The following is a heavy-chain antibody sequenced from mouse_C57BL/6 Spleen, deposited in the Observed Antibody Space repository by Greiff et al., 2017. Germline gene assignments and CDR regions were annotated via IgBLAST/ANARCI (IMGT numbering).Heavy chain of an antibody. CDR2: ISYDGSN. J-gene: IGHJ4*01. CDR3: ARDPIYYGNYGGAMDY. V-gene: IGHV3-6*01. Sequence: ESGPGLVKPSQSLSLTCSVTGYSITSGYYWNWIRQFPGNKLEWMGYISYDGSNNYNPSLKNRISITRDTSKNQFFLKLNSVTTEDTATYYCARDPIYYGNYGGAMDYWGQGTSVTVSS. D-gene: IGHD2-1*01. CDR1: GYSITSGYY.